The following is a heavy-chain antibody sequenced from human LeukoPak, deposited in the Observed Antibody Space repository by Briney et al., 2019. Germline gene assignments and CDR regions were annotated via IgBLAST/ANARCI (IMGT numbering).Heavy chain of an antibody. CDR1: GYTFTSYG. Sequence: ASVKVSCKASGYTFTSYGISWVRQAPGQGLEWMGWISAYNGNTNYAQKLQGRVTMTTDTSTSTAYMELSSLRSEDTAVYYCARAPWGSSGYYYLLWYWGQGTLVTVSS. D-gene: IGHD3-22*01. CDR3: ARAPWGSSGYYYLLWY. V-gene: IGHV1-18*01. CDR2: ISAYNGNT. J-gene: IGHJ4*02.